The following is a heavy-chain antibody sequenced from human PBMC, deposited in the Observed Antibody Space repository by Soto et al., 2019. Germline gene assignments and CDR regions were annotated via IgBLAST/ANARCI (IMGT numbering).Heavy chain of an antibody. J-gene: IGHJ4*02. V-gene: IGHV1-18*01. CDR2: ISAHNGNT. Sequence: QVHLVQSGAEVKKPGASVKVSCKGSGYAFTTYGNTWVRQAPGQGLEWMGWISAHNGNTNYAQKLQGRVTVTRDTSTSTAYMELRSLRSDDPAVYYCARGRYGDYWGQGALVTVSS. D-gene: IGHD1-1*01. CDR1: GYAFTTYG. CDR3: ARGRYGDY.